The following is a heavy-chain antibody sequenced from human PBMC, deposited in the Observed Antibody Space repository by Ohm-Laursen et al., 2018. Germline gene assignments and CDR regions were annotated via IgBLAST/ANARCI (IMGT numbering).Heavy chain of an antibody. Sequence: SLRLSCAASGFTFSGYAMSWVRQAPGKGLEWVSAISGSGGSTYYADSVKGRFTISRDNSKNTLYLQMNSLRAEDTAVYYCAKGRTGHPRGVGAFDIWGQGTMVTVSS. D-gene: IGHD1-14*01. CDR3: AKGRTGHPRGVGAFDI. J-gene: IGHJ3*02. CDR1: GFTFSGYA. V-gene: IGHV3-23*01. CDR2: ISGSGGST.